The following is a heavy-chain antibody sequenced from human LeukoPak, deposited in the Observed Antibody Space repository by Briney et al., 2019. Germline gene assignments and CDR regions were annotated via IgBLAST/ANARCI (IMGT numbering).Heavy chain of an antibody. V-gene: IGHV3-23*01. Sequence: GGSLRLSCAASGFTFSNAWMSWVRQAPGKGLEWVSAISGSGGSTYYADSVKGRFTVSRDNSKNTIYLQMDGLRVDDTAIYYCGKSYKKSRALGAVLDSWGPGALVTVSS. D-gene: IGHD1-26*01. CDR2: ISGSGGST. CDR1: GFTFSNAW. CDR3: GKSYKKSRALGAVLDS. J-gene: IGHJ4*02.